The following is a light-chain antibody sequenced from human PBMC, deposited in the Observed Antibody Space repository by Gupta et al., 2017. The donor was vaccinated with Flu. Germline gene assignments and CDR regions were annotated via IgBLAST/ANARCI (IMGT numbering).Light chain of an antibody. Sequence: AVTQRPSGVPDRFSGSKAGNTASLSVSDLQAEDEADYYCSSYSGSNDLWVFGGGTKLTVL. CDR2: AVT. V-gene: IGLV2-8*01. J-gene: IGLJ3*02. CDR3: SSYSGSNDLWV.